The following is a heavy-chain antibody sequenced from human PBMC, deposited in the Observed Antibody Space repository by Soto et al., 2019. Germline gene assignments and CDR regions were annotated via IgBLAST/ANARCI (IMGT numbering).Heavy chain of an antibody. CDR2: ISGSGGNT. CDR1: GFTFTSYA. Sequence: EVQLLESGGGLVQPGGSLRLSCAASGFTFTSYAMSWVRQAPGKGLQWVSLISGSGGNTYYADSVKGRFTISRDNSRNTLYLQMNSLRAEDTAEYYCARVWGSIAARRNYYYYGMDVWGQGTTVTVSS. CDR3: ARVWGSIAARRNYYYYGMDV. J-gene: IGHJ6*02. D-gene: IGHD6-6*01. V-gene: IGHV3-23*01.